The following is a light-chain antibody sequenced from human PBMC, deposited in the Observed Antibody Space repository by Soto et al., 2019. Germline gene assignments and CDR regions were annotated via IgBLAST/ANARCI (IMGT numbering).Light chain of an antibody. CDR3: QQYGSSGT. V-gene: IGKV3-20*01. Sequence: EIVLTQSPGTLSLSPGERVTLSCSASQSVSNNYLAWYQQKPGQAPRLLIYGASNRATGIPDRFSGSGSGTDFTLTISRLEPEDFAVYYCQQYGSSGTFGQGTKVEIK. CDR1: QSVSNNY. CDR2: GAS. J-gene: IGKJ1*01.